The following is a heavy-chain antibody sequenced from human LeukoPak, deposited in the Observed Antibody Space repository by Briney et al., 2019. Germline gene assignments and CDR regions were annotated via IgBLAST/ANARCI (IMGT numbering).Heavy chain of an antibody. CDR2: ISAYNGNT. Sequence: RASVTVSCKASGYTFTSYGISWVRQAPGQGLEWMGWISAYNGNTNYAQKLQGRVTMTTDTSTSTAYMELRSLRSDDTAVYYCAINYDILTGLPGDAFDIWGQGTMVTVSS. V-gene: IGHV1-18*01. J-gene: IGHJ3*02. CDR3: AINYDILTGLPGDAFDI. CDR1: GYTFTSYG. D-gene: IGHD3-9*01.